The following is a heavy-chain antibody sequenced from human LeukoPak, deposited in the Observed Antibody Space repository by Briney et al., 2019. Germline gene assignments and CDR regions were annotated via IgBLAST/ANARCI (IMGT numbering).Heavy chain of an antibody. CDR3: ASSYGSGSYYMSGYNWFDP. V-gene: IGHV4-30-2*01. CDR2: IYHSGST. D-gene: IGHD3-10*01. J-gene: IGHJ5*02. Sequence: PSETLSLTCAVSGGSISSGGYSWSWIRQPPGKGLEWIGYIYHSGSTYYNPSLKSRVTISVDRSKNQFSLKLSSVTAADTAVYYCASSYGSGSYYMSGYNWFDPWGQGTLVTVSS. CDR1: GGSISSGGYS.